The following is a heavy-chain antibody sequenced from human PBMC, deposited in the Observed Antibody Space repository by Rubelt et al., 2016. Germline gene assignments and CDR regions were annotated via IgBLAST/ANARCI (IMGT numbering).Heavy chain of an antibody. D-gene: IGHD3-3*01. CDR3: ARSPRYDFEDNWFDP. CDR2: INHSGGST. J-gene: IGHJ5*02. Sequence: QVQLVQSGAEVKKPGASVKVSCKASGYTFTSYYMHWVRQAPGTGLEWMGIINHSGGSTGYEQKFQGRVTRTRETSTSTVYMGLSSLRSEDTAVYYCARSPRYDFEDNWFDPWGQGTLVTVSS. CDR1: GYTFTSYY. V-gene: IGHV1-46*01.